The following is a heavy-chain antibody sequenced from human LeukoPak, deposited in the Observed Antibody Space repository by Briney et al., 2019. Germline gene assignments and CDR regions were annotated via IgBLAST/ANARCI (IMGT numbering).Heavy chain of an antibody. CDR1: GYTFFSYW. D-gene: IGHD2-15*01. CDR2: IYVGDSDT. CDR3: TRGSGEIHY. V-gene: IGHV5-51*01. J-gene: IGHJ4*02. Sequence: GESLKISCKGSGYTFFSYWIGWVRQMPGKGLEWMGIIYVGDSDTRYSPSFQGQVTISADKSINTAYLQWSSLKVSDTAMYDCTRGSGEIHYWGQGTLVTVSS.